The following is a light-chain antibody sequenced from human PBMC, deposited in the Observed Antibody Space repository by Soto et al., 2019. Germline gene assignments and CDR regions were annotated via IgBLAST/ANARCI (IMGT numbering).Light chain of an antibody. CDR3: QQRSSWPPS. CDR2: DAS. CDR1: QSISNH. J-gene: IGKJ5*01. V-gene: IGKV3-11*01. Sequence: EIVLTQSPATLSLSPGEGATLSCRVSQSISNHLVWYQQKPGLAPRLVIYDASSRPTDIPARFSGSGSGTDFTLTISSLEPEDFAVYYCQQRSSWPPSFGQGTRLEIK.